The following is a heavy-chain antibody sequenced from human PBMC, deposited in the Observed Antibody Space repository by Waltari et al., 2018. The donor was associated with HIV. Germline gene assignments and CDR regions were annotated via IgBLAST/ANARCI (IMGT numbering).Heavy chain of an antibody. CDR2: IIPIFGTA. D-gene: IGHD3-22*01. Sequence: SYAISWVRQAPGQGLEWMGGIIPIFGTANYAQKFQGRVTITADESTSTAYMELSSLRSEDTAVYYCARSFLIGYYYDSSGYPLYYYYGMDVWGQGTTVTVSS. J-gene: IGHJ6*02. CDR1: SYA. CDR3: ARSFLIGYYYDSSGYPLYYYYGMDV. V-gene: IGHV1-69*01.